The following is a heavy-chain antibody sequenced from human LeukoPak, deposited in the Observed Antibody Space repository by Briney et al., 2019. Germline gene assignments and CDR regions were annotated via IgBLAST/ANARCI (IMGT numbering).Heavy chain of an antibody. CDR1: GFSFRSYS. J-gene: IGHJ4*02. CDR3: ARDRLEGGETFDS. V-gene: IGHV3-21*01. Sequence: GGSLRLSCAASGFSFRSYSMDWVLQAPGKGLEWVSSITGSSSYISYADSVKGRFTISRDNAENSLFLQMNSLRPEDTAVYFCARDRLEGGETFDSWGQGTLVTVSS. CDR2: ITGSSSYI. D-gene: IGHD1-1*01.